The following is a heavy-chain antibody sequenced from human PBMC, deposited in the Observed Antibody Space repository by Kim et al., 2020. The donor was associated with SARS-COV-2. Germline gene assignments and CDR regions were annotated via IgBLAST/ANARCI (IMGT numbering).Heavy chain of an antibody. CDR3: AREGIVMVTAPAPAPLNYAMDV. D-gene: IGHD2-21*02. Sequence: SETLSLTCTVSGGSISQYYWSWFRQPAGKGLEWIGRIYSSGSTNYNPSLKSRLTLSVDMAQNHFSLKLDSVTAADTAVYYCAREGIVMVTAPAPAPLNYAMDVWGVGTTVIVSS. CDR2: IYSSGST. J-gene: IGHJ6*02. CDR1: GGSISQYY. V-gene: IGHV4-4*07.